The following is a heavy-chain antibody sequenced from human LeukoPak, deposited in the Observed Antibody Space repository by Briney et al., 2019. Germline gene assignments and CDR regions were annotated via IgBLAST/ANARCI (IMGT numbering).Heavy chain of an antibody. CDR2: ISGSGNST. CDR1: GFTFSNYG. J-gene: IGHJ4*02. V-gene: IGHV3-23*01. Sequence: GGTLRLSCAASGFTFSNYGMSWVRQAPGKGLEWVSSISGSGNSTYYADSVKGRFTISRDNSKNTLYLQMNSLRAEDTAVYYCAKTAGIAAAADFDYWGQGTLVTVSS. D-gene: IGHD6-13*01. CDR3: AKTAGIAAAADFDY.